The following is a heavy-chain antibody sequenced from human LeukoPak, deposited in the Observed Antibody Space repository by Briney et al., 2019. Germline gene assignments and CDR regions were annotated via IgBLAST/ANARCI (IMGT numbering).Heavy chain of an antibody. CDR1: GGSISSYY. CDR2: IYYSGST. V-gene: IGHV4-59*08. J-gene: IGHJ4*02. D-gene: IGHD6-19*01. Sequence: SETLSLTCTVSGGSISSYYWSWIRQPPGKGLEWIGYIYYSGSTNYNPSLKSRVTISVDTSKNQFSLKLSSVTAADTAVYYCARGSGWYYFDYWGQGTLVTVST. CDR3: ARGSGWYYFDY.